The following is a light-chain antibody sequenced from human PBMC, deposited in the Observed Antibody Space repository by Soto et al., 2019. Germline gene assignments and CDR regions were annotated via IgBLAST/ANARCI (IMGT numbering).Light chain of an antibody. CDR1: SGHSSYA. J-gene: IGLJ2*01. CDR3: QTWGTGIYVV. Sequence: QPVLTLSPSASASLGASVKLTCTLSSGHSSYAIAWHQQQPEKGPRYLMKLNSDGSHSKGDGIPDRFSGSSSGAERYLTISSLQSEDEADYYCQTWGTGIYVVFGGGTKLTVL. CDR2: LNSDGSH. V-gene: IGLV4-69*01.